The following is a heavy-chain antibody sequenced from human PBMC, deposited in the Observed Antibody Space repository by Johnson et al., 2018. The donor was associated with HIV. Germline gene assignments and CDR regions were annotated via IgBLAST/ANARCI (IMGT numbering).Heavy chain of an antibody. J-gene: IGHJ3*02. CDR1: GFTFSSYA. D-gene: IGHD4-11*01. Sequence: QVQLVESGGGVVQPGRSLRLSCAASGFTFSSYALHWVRQAPGKGLEWVAVISYDGSNKYYVGSVTGRFTISRDNAKSSLYLQMNSLRAEDTAVYYCARDDDYSKVRAFDIWGQGTMVTVSS. CDR3: ARDDDYSKVRAFDI. CDR2: ISYDGSNK. V-gene: IGHV3-30-3*01.